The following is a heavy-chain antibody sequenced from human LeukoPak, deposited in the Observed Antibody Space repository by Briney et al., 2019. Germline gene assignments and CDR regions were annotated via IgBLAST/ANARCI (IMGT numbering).Heavy chain of an antibody. D-gene: IGHD3-10*01. CDR1: GGSFSGYS. J-gene: IGHJ4*02. V-gene: IGHV4-34*01. CDR3: ARGVDYYGV. CDR2: INHSGGT. Sequence: PSETLSLTCAVYGGSFSGYSWNWIRQPPVKGLEWIGEINHSGGTNYNPSLKSQVTISVDTSKKQFSLKLSSVTAADTAVYYCARGVDYYGVWGQGTLVTVSS.